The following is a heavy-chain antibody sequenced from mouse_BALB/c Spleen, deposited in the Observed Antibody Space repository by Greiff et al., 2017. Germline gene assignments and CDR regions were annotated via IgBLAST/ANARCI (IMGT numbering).Heavy chain of an antibody. D-gene: IGHD1-2*01. V-gene: IGHV5-6-3*01. Sequence: EVKLVESGGGLVKPGGSLKLSCAASGFTFSSYGMSWVRQTPDKRLELVATINSNGGSTYYPDSVKGRFTISRDNAKNTLYLQMSSLKSEDTAMYYCARDNYGYDYWGQGTTLTVSS. J-gene: IGHJ2*01. CDR2: INSNGGST. CDR1: GFTFSSYG. CDR3: ARDNYGYDY.